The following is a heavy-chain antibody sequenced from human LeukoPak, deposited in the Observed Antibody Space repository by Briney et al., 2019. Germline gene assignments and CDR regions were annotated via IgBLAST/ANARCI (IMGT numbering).Heavy chain of an antibody. V-gene: IGHV3-48*03. CDR1: GFTFSSYE. Sequence: SGGSLRLSCAASGFTFSSYEMNWVRQAPGKGLERVSYISSSGSTIYYSDSVKGRFTISRDNAKNSLYLQMNSLRAEDTAVYYCASVPGPYYMDVWGKGTTVTISS. CDR2: ISSSGSTI. CDR3: ASVPGPYYMDV. J-gene: IGHJ6*03.